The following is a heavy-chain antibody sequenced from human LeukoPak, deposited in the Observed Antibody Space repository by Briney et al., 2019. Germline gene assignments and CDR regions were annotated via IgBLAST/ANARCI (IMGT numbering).Heavy chain of an antibody. CDR3: ARGGIRQVPFDY. J-gene: IGHJ4*02. V-gene: IGHV3-30*04. Sequence: PGGSLRLSCAASGFTFSSYAVHWVRQAPGKGLEWVAIISYDGSNKYYADSMKGQFTISRDNSKNTLYLQMNSLRAEDTAVYYCARGGIRQVPFDYWGQGTLVTVSS. CDR2: ISYDGSNK. D-gene: IGHD3-16*01. CDR1: GFTFSSYA.